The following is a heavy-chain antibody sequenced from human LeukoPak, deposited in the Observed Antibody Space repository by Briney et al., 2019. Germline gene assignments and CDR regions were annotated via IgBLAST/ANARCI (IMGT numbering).Heavy chain of an antibody. J-gene: IGHJ4*02. CDR2: INPNSDGT. V-gene: IGHV1-2*02. D-gene: IGHD2-2*01. CDR1: GYTFTGYY. Sequence: GASVKVSCKASGYTFTGYYMHWVRQAPGQGLEWMGWINPNSDGTNYAQKFQGRVTMTRDTSISTAYMELSRLRSDDTAVYYCARRGGRSDCSSTSCYVYWGQGTLVTVSS. CDR3: ARRGGRSDCSSTSCYVY.